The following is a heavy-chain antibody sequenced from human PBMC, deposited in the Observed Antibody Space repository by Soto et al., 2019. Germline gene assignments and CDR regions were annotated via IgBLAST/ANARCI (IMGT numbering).Heavy chain of an antibody. CDR3: ARRGLNWGAFDV. Sequence: GESLKISCTTSGFAFRDHAMSWVRQAPGKGLEWVSTLSTDGTTTYYADSVKGRFTISSDNSKTTLYLQMNSLRAEDTALFYCARRGLNWGAFDVWGLGTVVTVSS. CDR2: LSTDGTTT. J-gene: IGHJ3*01. CDR1: GFAFRDHA. V-gene: IGHV3-23*01. D-gene: IGHD3-16*01.